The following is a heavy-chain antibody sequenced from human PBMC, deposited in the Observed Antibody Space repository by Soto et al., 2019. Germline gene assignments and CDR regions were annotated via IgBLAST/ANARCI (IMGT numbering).Heavy chain of an antibody. Sequence: ASVKVSCKACGYTFTSYGISWVRQAPGQGLEWMGWISAYNGNTNYAQKLQGRVTMTTDTSTSTAYMELRSLRSDDTAVYYCARLTMVRGVIITYYYYYMDVWGKGTTVTVSS. CDR3: ARLTMVRGVIITYYYYYMDV. J-gene: IGHJ6*03. D-gene: IGHD3-10*01. V-gene: IGHV1-18*01. CDR2: ISAYNGNT. CDR1: GYTFTSYG.